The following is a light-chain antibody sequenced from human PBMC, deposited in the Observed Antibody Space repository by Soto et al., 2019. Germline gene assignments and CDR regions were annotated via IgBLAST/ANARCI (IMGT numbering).Light chain of an antibody. V-gene: IGKV1-5*01. Sequence: DIQLTKAPSTLSASVGDRVTITCRASRSISNWLAWYQQRPGIAPKLLIFDASILQSGVPSRFSGSGSGTDFTLTISSLQPDDFATYYCQQSFRTPYTSGQGTRLEIK. CDR2: DAS. J-gene: IGKJ5*01. CDR1: RSISNW. CDR3: QQSFRTPYT.